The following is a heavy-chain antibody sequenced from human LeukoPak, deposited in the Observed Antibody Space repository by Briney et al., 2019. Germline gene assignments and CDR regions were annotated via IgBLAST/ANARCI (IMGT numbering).Heavy chain of an antibody. CDR1: GYTFTSYD. Sequence: GTSVKVSCKASGYTFTSYDINWVRQATGQGPEWMGWMNPNSGNTGYAQKFQGRVTMTRNTSISTAYMGLSSLRSEDTAVYYCARGLSSGWYSDYWGQGTLVTVSS. D-gene: IGHD6-19*01. J-gene: IGHJ4*02. CDR2: MNPNSGNT. CDR3: ARGLSSGWYSDY. V-gene: IGHV1-8*01.